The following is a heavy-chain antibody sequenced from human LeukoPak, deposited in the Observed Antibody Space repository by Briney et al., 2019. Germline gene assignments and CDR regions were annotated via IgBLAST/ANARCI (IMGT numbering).Heavy chain of an antibody. CDR1: GGSISTSLYY. CDR2: VYYGGRI. J-gene: IGHJ5*02. D-gene: IGHD4-17*01. CDR3: ARLYGDYA. V-gene: IGHV4-39*01. Sequence: PSETLSLTCTVSGGSISTSLYYWVWVRQSPGKGLEWIASVYYGGRIYYNTSLKSRTTMAVDMSKNQFSLKLRSVTAADTAVYYCARLYGDYAWGQGTLVTVSS.